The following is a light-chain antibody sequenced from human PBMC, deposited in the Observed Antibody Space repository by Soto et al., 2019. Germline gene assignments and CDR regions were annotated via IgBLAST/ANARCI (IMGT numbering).Light chain of an antibody. V-gene: IGKV3-20*01. CDR3: QQYGSSPPVT. CDR1: QSLSSGY. Sequence: EIVLTQSPGTLSLSPGERATLSCRASQSLSSGYLAWYQQKPGQAPRLLVFEASIRATGIPDRFSGSGSGTDVTLTISRLEPEDLAVYYCQQYGSSPPVTFGQGTRLEIK. J-gene: IGKJ5*01. CDR2: EAS.